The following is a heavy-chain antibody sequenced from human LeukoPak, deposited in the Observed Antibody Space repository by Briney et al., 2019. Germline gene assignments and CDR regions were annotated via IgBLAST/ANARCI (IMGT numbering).Heavy chain of an antibody. CDR2: IYSGGST. CDR3: VRVISSSSRYFDY. CDR1: AFTFNNYW. V-gene: IGHV3-53*01. J-gene: IGHJ4*02. D-gene: IGHD6-6*01. Sequence: GGSLRPSCVASAFTFNNYWMHWVRQAPGKGLEWVSLIYSGGSTYYADSVKGRFTISRDNSKNTLYLQMNSLRAEDTAVYYCVRVISSSSRYFDYWGQGALVTVSS.